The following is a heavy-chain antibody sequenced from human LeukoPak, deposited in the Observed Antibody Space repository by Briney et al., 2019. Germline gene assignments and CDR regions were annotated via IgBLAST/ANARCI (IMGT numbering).Heavy chain of an antibody. CDR2: IYTSGST. CDR1: GGSISSGSYY. V-gene: IGHV4-61*02. Sequence: SETLSLTCTVSGGSISSGSYYWSWIRQPAGKGLEWIGRIYTSGSTNYNPSLKSRVTISVDTSKNQFSLKLSSVTAADTAVYYCAREGSDYDFWSGVYFDYWGQGTLVTVSS. CDR3: AREGSDYDFWSGVYFDY. J-gene: IGHJ4*02. D-gene: IGHD3-3*01.